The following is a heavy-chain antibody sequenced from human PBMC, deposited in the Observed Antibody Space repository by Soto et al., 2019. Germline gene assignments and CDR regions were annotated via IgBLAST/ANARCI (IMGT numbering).Heavy chain of an antibody. CDR1: GLTVSNNY. D-gene: IGHD3-3*01. J-gene: IGHJ4*02. V-gene: IGHV3-66*01. CDR3: AGDQYYGFRGGYYS. Sequence: GGSLRLSCAASGLTVSNNYMSWVRQAPGKGLEWVSVIYSGGGTYYVDSVKGRFTISRDDSMNTVYLQMNSLRAEDTAVYYCAGDQYYGFRGGYYSGGQGTLVTVSS. CDR2: IYSGGGT.